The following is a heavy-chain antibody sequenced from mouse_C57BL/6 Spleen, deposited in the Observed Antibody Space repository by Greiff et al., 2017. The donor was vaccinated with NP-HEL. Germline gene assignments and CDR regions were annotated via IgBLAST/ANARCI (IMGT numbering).Heavy chain of an antibody. CDR1: GYSITSGYY. J-gene: IGHJ3*01. D-gene: IGHD2-3*01. V-gene: IGHV3-6*01. Sequence: EVKLQESGPGLVKPSQSLSLTCSVTGYSITSGYYWNWIRQFPGNKLEWMGYISYDGSNNYNPSLKNRISITRDTSKNQFFLKLNSVTTEDTATYYCARDGWLLRLFAYWGQGTLVTVSA. CDR2: ISYDGSN. CDR3: ARDGWLLRLFAY.